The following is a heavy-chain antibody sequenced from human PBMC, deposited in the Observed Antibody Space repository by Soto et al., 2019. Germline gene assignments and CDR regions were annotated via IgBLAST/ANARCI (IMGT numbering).Heavy chain of an antibody. V-gene: IGHV3-23*01. CDR2: ISGSGGST. CDR3: AKLNILTGYYY. CDR1: GFTFSSYA. D-gene: IGHD3-9*01. Sequence: GGSLRLSCAASGFTFSSYAMSWVRQAPGKGLEWVSAISGSGGSTYYADSVKDRFTISRDNSKNTLYLQMNSLRAEDTAVYYCAKLNILTGYYYWGQGTLVTVSS. J-gene: IGHJ4*02.